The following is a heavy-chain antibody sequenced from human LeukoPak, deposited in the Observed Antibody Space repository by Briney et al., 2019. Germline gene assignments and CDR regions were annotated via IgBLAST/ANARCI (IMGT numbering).Heavy chain of an antibody. CDR3: ARGVAAPGTGGLSWFDP. D-gene: IGHD6-13*01. Sequence: SETLSLTCTVSGGSISSHYYWSWIRQPPGKGLEWIGYIYSSGSTNYNPSLKSRVTISLDTSKNQFSLKLSFVTAADTAVYYCARGVAAPGTGGLSWFDPWGQGTLVTVSS. CDR2: IYSSGST. J-gene: IGHJ5*02. V-gene: IGHV4-59*01. CDR1: GGSISSHYY.